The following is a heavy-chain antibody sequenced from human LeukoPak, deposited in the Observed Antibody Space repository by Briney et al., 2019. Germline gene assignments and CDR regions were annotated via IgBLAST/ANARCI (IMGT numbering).Heavy chain of an antibody. D-gene: IGHD1-1*01. Sequence: SETLSLTCAVYGGSFSSYYWSWIRQSPGKGLEWIAEIDHRGDTNYNPSVKSRVTISVDTTKNQFSLKVTSLTAADTAVYYCARGPTISETGYFDYWGQGTLVTVSS. V-gene: IGHV4-34*01. CDR2: IDHRGDT. J-gene: IGHJ4*03. CDR3: ARGPTISETGYFDY. CDR1: GGSFSSYY.